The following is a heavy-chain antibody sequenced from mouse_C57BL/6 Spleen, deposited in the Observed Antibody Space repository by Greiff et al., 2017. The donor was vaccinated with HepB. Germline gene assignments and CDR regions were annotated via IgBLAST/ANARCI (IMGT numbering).Heavy chain of an antibody. CDR1: GYTFTSYT. CDR2: INPSSGYT. V-gene: IGHV1-4*01. D-gene: IGHD4-1*01. Sequence: VQLQQSGAELARPGASVKMSCKASGYTFTSYTMHWVKQRPGQGLEWIGYINPSSGYTKYNQKFKDKATLTPDKSSSTAYMQMSSLPSEYSAVYYCAGSLTGDVGAYWGQGTLVTVSA. J-gene: IGHJ3*01. CDR3: AGSLTGDVGAY.